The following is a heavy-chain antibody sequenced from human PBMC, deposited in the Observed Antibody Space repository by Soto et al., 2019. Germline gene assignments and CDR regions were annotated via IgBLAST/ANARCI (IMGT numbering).Heavy chain of an antibody. CDR1: GFTFSSYS. CDR2: ISSSSSYI. J-gene: IGHJ5*02. D-gene: IGHD6-13*01. V-gene: IGHV3-21*01. Sequence: PGGSLRLSCAASGFTFSSYSMNWVRQAPGKGLEWVSSISSSSSYIYYADSVKGRFTISRDNAKNSLYLQMSSLRAEDTAVYYCARSSSWDNWFDPWGQGTLVTVSS. CDR3: ARSSSWDNWFDP.